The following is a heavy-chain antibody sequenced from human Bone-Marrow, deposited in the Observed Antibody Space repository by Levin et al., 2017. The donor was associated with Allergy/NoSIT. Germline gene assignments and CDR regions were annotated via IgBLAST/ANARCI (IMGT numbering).Heavy chain of an antibody. J-gene: IGHJ5*02. Sequence: ASVKVSCKTSGYTFTSYNVYWVRQAPGQGLEWMGYINPNSGDTGYAQKFQGRVTLTRNSSINTAYMELSGLRSEDTAMYYCARGDCYSGSCYGPDWFDPWGQGTQVTVSS. V-gene: IGHV1-8*01. CDR2: INPNSGDT. CDR3: ARGDCYSGSCYGPDWFDP. CDR1: GYTFTSYN. D-gene: IGHD2-15*01.